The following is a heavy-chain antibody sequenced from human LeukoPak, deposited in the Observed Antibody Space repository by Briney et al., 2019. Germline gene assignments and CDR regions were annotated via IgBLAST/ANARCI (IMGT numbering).Heavy chain of an antibody. Sequence: GGSLRLSCEASGFTFNTYAISWVRQAPGKGLEWVSGICGSGGCTYYADTVKGRFTISRDNSKNTVYLQMNTLAADDTAVYYCAKTTVGYSSGRYPGWPADCWGQGTLVTVSS. CDR1: GFTFNTYA. CDR2: ICGSGGCT. J-gene: IGHJ4*02. D-gene: IGHD6-19*01. V-gene: IGHV3-23*01. CDR3: AKTTVGYSSGRYPGWPADC.